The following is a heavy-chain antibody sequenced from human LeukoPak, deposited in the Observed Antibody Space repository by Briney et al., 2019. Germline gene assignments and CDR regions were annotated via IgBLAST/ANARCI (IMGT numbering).Heavy chain of an antibody. Sequence: GASVKVSCKASGYTFTSYAMNWVRQAPGQGLEWMGWINTNTGNPTYAQGFTGRFVFSLDTSVSTAYLQISSLKAEDTAVYYCAREPSSSWYYYGMDVWGQGTTVTVSS. CDR1: GYTFTSYA. CDR3: AREPSSSWYYYGMDV. D-gene: IGHD6-13*01. CDR2: INTNTGNP. J-gene: IGHJ6*02. V-gene: IGHV7-4-1*02.